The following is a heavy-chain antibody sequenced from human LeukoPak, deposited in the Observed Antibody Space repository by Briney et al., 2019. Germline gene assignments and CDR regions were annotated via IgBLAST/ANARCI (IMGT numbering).Heavy chain of an antibody. CDR2: ISNSSSTI. J-gene: IGHJ3*02. V-gene: IGHV3-48*01. D-gene: IGHD2-21*02. CDR1: GFTFSSYS. CDR3: ARVPHIVVVTDIPDAFDI. Sequence: GGSLRLSCAASGFTFSSYSMNWVRQAPGKGLEWVSYISNSSSTIYYADSVKGRFTISRDNAKNSLYLQMNSLRAEDTAVYYCARVPHIVVVTDIPDAFDIWGQGTMVTVSS.